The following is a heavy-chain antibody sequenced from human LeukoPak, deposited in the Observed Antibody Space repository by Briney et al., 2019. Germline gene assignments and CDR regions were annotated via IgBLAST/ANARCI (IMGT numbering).Heavy chain of an antibody. J-gene: IGHJ4*02. CDR2: ISPAGGTT. D-gene: IGHD6-13*01. CDR1: GFTFSSEA. Sequence: GGSLRLSCAVSGFTFSSEAMGWVRQLPGGGLEWVSTISPAGGTTYYAESMKGRFTISRDNSKSTLYLQMNSLRVEDTAVYYCTKVRSGSSSWALRVFDYWGQGALATVSS. V-gene: IGHV3-23*01. CDR3: TKVRSGSSSWALRVFDY.